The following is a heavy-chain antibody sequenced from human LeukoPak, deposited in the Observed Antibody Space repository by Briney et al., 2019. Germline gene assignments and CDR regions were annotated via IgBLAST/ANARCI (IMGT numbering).Heavy chain of an antibody. D-gene: IGHD6-13*01. CDR2: INHSGST. J-gene: IGHJ4*02. V-gene: IGHV4-34*01. Sequence: SETLSLTCTVSGGSMSPYHWGWIRQPPGKGLEWIGEINHSGSTNYNPSLKSRVTISVDTSKNQFSLKLSSVTAADAAVYYCARGQFTGYSRGGFDYWGQGTLVTVSS. CDR1: GGSMSPYH. CDR3: ARGQFTGYSRGGFDY.